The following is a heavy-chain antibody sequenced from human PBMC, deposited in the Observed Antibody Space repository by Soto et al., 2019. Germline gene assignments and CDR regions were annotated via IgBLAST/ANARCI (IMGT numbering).Heavy chain of an antibody. D-gene: IGHD6-19*01. V-gene: IGHV4-59*01. Sequence: PSETLSLTCTVSGGSISSYYWSWIRQPPGKGLEWIGYIYYSGSTNYNPSLKSRVTISVDTSKNQFSLKLSSVTAADTAVYYCASSIAVYYFDYWGQGTLVTVSS. J-gene: IGHJ4*02. CDR3: ASSIAVYYFDY. CDR2: IYYSGST. CDR1: GGSISSYY.